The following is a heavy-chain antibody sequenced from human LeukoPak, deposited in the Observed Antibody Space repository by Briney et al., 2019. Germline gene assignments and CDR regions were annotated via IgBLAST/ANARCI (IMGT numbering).Heavy chain of an antibody. D-gene: IGHD3-16*01. Sequence: GRSLRLSCAASGFTFDDYAMHWVRQAPGKGLEWVSGISWNSGSIGYADSVKGRFTISRDNAKNSLYLQMNSLRAEDTALYYCAKSRGLAAPFDYWGRGTLVTVSS. V-gene: IGHV3-9*01. CDR1: GFTFDDYA. CDR2: ISWNSGSI. J-gene: IGHJ4*02. CDR3: AKSRGLAAPFDY.